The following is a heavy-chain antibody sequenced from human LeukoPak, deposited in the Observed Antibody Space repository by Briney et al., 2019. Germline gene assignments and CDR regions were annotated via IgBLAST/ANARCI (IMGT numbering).Heavy chain of an antibody. J-gene: IGHJ4*02. CDR2: INPNSGGT. Sequence: GASVKVSCKASGYTFTGYYMHWVRQAPGQGLEWMGWINPNSGGTNYAQKFQGRVTMTTDTSTSTAYMELRSLRSDDTAVYYCARDRSYTPRDFDYWGQGTLVTVSS. CDR1: GYTFTGYY. D-gene: IGHD6-6*01. V-gene: IGHV1-2*02. CDR3: ARDRSYTPRDFDY.